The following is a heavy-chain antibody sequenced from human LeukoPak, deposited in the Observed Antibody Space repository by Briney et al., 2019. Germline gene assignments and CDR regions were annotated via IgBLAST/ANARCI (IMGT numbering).Heavy chain of an antibody. D-gene: IGHD3-3*01. V-gene: IGHV3-11*06. CDR3: GVAVRRFDP. Sequence: NPGGSLRLSCAASGFTFSDYYMSWIRQAPGKGLEWVSYISSSSSYVYYADSVKGRFTISRDNAKNSLYLQMNSLRAEDTAVYYCGVAVRRFDPWGQGTLVPVSS. J-gene: IGHJ5*02. CDR2: ISSSSSYV. CDR1: GFTFSDYY.